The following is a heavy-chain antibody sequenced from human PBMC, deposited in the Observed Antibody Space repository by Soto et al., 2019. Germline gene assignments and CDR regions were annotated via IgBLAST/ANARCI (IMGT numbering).Heavy chain of an antibody. D-gene: IGHD1-7*01. CDR2: ISANNGNT. Sequence: QVQLVQSGAEVKKPGAAVKVSCKASGYTFTTSGITWVRQAPGQGLEWMGWISANNGNTNYAQNVQGRLTMTTNTSTSTAYRELRSLTTEDTAVYYCAKCGTWNYAAEFWGQGTLVTVS. CDR3: AKCGTWNYAAEF. V-gene: IGHV1-18*01. CDR1: GYTFTTSG. J-gene: IGHJ4*02.